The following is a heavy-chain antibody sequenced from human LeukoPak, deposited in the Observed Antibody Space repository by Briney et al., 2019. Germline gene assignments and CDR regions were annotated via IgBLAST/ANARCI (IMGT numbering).Heavy chain of an antibody. CDR3: ARGAPPGIAVAVTNWFDP. CDR2: TYYRSKWYN. V-gene: IGHV6-1*01. Sequence: SQTLSLTCAISGDSVSSNSAAWNWIRQSPSRGLEWLGRTYYRSKWYNDYAVSVKSRRTINPDTSKNQFSLQLNSVTPEDTAVYYCARGAPPGIAVAVTNWFDPWGQGTLVTVSS. CDR1: GDSVSSNSAA. D-gene: IGHD6-19*01. J-gene: IGHJ5*02.